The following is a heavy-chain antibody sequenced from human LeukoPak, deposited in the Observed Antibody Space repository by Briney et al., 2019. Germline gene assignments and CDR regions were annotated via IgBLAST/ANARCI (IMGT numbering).Heavy chain of an antibody. CDR3: ARNDSSGYFDY. Sequence: PSETLSLTCAVSDYSMSSHNYWGWIRQPPGKRLEWIGSVYHSGSTHYSPSLKSRVTISVDTSKNQFSLRLSSVTAADTAVYYCARNDSSGYFDYWGKGTLVTVSS. D-gene: IGHD3-22*01. CDR1: DYSMSSHNY. V-gene: IGHV4-38-2*01. J-gene: IGHJ4*02. CDR2: VYHSGST.